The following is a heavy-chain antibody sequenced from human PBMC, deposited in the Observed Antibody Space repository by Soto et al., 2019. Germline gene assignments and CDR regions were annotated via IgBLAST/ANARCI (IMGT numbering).Heavy chain of an antibody. J-gene: IGHJ4*02. D-gene: IGHD2-21*01. CDR1: GFSLNNYG. Sequence: ESGGGVVQPGRSLRLSCAASGFSLNNYGMHWVRQAPGKGLEWVAVISHDGNYKDYADSVKGRFTMSRDSSKNALYMQMDSLRAEDTAVYYCARDRNVVFDYWGQGTLVAVSS. CDR2: ISHDGNYK. CDR3: ARDRNVVFDY. V-gene: IGHV3-33*01.